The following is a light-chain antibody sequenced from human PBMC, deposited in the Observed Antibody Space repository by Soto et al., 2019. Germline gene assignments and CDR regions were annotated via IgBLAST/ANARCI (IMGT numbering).Light chain of an antibody. CDR2: GAS. CDR1: QSVSRSY. Sequence: VLTQSPGTLSLSPGERATLSCRASQSVSRSYLAWYQQKPGQAPRLLIYGASSRATGVPDRFSGSGSGTDFTLTISRLEPEDFAVYYCQQYGSSPRAFGQGTKLEIK. CDR3: QQYGSSPRA. V-gene: IGKV3-20*01. J-gene: IGKJ2*01.